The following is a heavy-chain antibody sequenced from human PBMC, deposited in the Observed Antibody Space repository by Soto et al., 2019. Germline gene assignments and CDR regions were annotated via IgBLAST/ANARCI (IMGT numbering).Heavy chain of an antibody. D-gene: IGHD1-26*01. Sequence: SETLSLTCAVSGYSISSSNWWGWIRQPPGKGLEWIGYIYYNGTTYYNPSLKSRVTMSVDTSKNQFSLKLTSVTAVDTAVYYCARREIQGPIDYWGQGTLVTVSS. J-gene: IGHJ4*02. V-gene: IGHV4-28*01. CDR1: GYSISSSNW. CDR3: ARREIQGPIDY. CDR2: IYYNGTT.